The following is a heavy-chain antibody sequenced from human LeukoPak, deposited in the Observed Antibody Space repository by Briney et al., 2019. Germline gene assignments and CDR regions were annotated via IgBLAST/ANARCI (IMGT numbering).Heavy chain of an antibody. CDR2: INPNSGDT. Sequence: GASVKVSCKASGYTFTGYYMHWLRQAPGQGLEWMGWINPNSGDTNYAQKFQGRVTMTRDTSISTAYMELSRLRFDDTAVYYCARDGQTDTVVVPAALYYYYYYMDVWGKGTTVTVSS. CDR3: ARDGQTDTVVVPAALYYYYYYMDV. D-gene: IGHD2-2*01. V-gene: IGHV1-2*02. CDR1: GYTFTGYY. J-gene: IGHJ6*03.